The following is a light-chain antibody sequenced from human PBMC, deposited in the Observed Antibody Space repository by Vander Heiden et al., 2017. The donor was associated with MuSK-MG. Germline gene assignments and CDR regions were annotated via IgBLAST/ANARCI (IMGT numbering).Light chain of an antibody. CDR1: SSDVGGYNY. CDR2: DVS. V-gene: IGLV2-14*03. J-gene: IGLJ1*01. CDR3: SSYTDSKTYV. Sequence: QSALTQPASVSGSPGQSITISCTVTSSDVGGYNYVSWYQHHPGKAPKLMIYDVSNRPSVVSNRFSGSKSGNTASLTISGLQAEDDADYFCSSYTDSKTYVFGTGTKVTVL.